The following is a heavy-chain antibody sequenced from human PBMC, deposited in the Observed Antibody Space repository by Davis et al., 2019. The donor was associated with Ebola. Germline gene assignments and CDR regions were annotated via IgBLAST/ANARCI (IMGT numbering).Heavy chain of an antibody. CDR2: IKEDGSEK. J-gene: IGHJ4*02. CDR3: ARGRGDYHIY. CDR1: GFTFSRHW. V-gene: IGHV3-7*03. Sequence: GESLKISCAASGFTFSRHWMHWVRQAPGKGLEWVANIKEDGSEKYYVDSVKGRFTISRDNAKNSLYLQMNSLRVEDTALYYCARGRGDYHIYWGQGTLVTVSS. D-gene: IGHD4-17*01.